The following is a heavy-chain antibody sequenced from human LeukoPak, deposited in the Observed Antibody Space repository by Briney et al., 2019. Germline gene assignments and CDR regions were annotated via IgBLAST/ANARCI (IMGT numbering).Heavy chain of an antibody. D-gene: IGHD3-3*01. CDR2: IYTGGKT. V-gene: IGHV4-61*02. J-gene: IGHJ4*02. Sequence: SQTLSLTCTVSGGSISIGDFYWRWLRQPAGKGLEWIGRIYTGGKTHYNPSLKSRITISRDTSKSQFSLKLTSVTAADTAVYYCARMSAYDFWSGYYNFDYWGQGTLVTVSS. CDR1: GGSISIGDFY. CDR3: ARMSAYDFWSGYYNFDY.